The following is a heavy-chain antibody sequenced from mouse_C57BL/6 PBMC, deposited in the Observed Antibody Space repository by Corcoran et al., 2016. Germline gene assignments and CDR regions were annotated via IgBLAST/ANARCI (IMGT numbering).Heavy chain of an antibody. J-gene: IGHJ4*01. D-gene: IGHD1-1*01. Sequence: QVQLQQSGAELVRPGASVTLSCKASGYTFTDYEMHRVKQTPVHGLEWIGAIDPETGGTAYNQKFKGKAILTADKSSSTAYMELRSLTSEDSAVYYCTRKIQTGSSYEAMYYWGQGTSVTVSS. CDR2: IDPETGGT. CDR1: GYTFTDYE. V-gene: IGHV1-15*01. CDR3: TRKIQTGSSYEAMYY.